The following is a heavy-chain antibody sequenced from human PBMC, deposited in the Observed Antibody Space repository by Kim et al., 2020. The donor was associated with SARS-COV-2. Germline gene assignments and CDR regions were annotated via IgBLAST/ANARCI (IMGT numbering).Heavy chain of an antibody. V-gene: IGHV3-30*18. D-gene: IGHD2-2*01. J-gene: IGHJ6*02. CDR1: GFTFSSYG. CDR3: AKDQGYCSSTSCYRGPDRGDYYGMDV. CDR2: ISYDGSNK. Sequence: GGSLRLSCAASGFTFSSYGMHWVRQAPGKGLEWVAVISYDGSNKYYADSVKGRFTISRDNSKNTLYLQMNSLRAEDTAVYYCAKDQGYCSSTSCYRGPDRGDYYGMDVWGQGTTVTVSS.